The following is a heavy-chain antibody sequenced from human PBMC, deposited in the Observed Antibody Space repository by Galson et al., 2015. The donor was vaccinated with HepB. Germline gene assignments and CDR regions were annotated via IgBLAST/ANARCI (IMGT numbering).Heavy chain of an antibody. Sequence: SLRLSCAASGFTFSSYSMNWVRQAPGKGLEWVSSISSSSSYIYYADSVKGRFTISRDNAKNSLYLQMNSLRAEDTAVYYCAREANMAIAPLSPFYYGMDVWGQGTTVTVSS. CDR1: GFTFSSYS. CDR3: AREANMAIAPLSPFYYGMDV. D-gene: IGHD5-24*01. J-gene: IGHJ6*02. V-gene: IGHV3-21*01. CDR2: ISSSSSYI.